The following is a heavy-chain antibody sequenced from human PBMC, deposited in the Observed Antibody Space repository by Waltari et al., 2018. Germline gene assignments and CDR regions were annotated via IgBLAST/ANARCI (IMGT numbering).Heavy chain of an antibody. CDR1: GYSISSGYY. J-gene: IGHJ4*02. D-gene: IGHD1-26*01. V-gene: IGHV4-38-2*01. CDR3: ARSSPYSGSYQGYYFDY. CDR2: LYHSGST. Sequence: QVQLQESGPGLVKPSETLSLTCAVSGYSISSGYYWGWIRQPPGKGVEWIGSLYHSGSTYYNPALKTRVTIAVDTSKNQFSLKLSSVTAADTAVYYCARSSPYSGSYQGYYFDYWGQGTLVTVSS.